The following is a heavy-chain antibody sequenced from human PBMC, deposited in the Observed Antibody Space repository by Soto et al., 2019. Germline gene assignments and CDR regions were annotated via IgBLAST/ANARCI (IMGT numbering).Heavy chain of an antibody. V-gene: IGHV3-23*01. CDR1: GFSFSSYS. CDR3: TKNLGDYISGAFRWLDS. CDR2: ISGGAVNT. Sequence: PGGSLRLSCAASGFSFSSYSMTWVRQAPGKGLDWVSSISGGAVNTYYADSVKGRFSISRDNSKNTLFLEMNSLRGEDTAVYYCTKNLGDYISGAFRWLDSWGQGTLVTVSS. J-gene: IGHJ5*01. D-gene: IGHD2-8*02.